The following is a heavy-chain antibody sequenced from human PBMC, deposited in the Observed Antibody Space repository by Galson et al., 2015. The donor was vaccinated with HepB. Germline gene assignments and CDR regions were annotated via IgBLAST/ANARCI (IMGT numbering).Heavy chain of an antibody. CDR2: ISWNSLSI. J-gene: IGHJ1*01. Sequence: SLRLSCAGSGFNFDDYGMHWVRQVPGKGLEWVSGISWNSLSIAYADSVKGRFTVSRDNAKNSLYLQMNSLRSEDTALYYCTKALYEDAEYFQHWGRGTLVTVSS. V-gene: IGHV3-9*01. CDR1: GFNFDDYG. CDR3: TKALYEDAEYFQH. D-gene: IGHD3-16*01.